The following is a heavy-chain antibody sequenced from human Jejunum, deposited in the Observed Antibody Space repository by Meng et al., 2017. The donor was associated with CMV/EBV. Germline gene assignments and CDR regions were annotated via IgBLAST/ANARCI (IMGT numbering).Heavy chain of an antibody. CDR3: ARESGSYYWFDP. Sequence: QVFLQRAGPGLLKASETLSLPCFVSAGPIRGYYWSWIRQPAGKGLEWIGRIYTSGSTHYNPSLKSRLTMSVDLAKNQISLKLSSVTAADTAVYYCARESGSYYWFDPWGQGTLVTVSS. J-gene: IGHJ5*02. CDR1: AGPIRGYY. CDR2: IYTSGST. D-gene: IGHD1-26*01. V-gene: IGHV4-4*07.